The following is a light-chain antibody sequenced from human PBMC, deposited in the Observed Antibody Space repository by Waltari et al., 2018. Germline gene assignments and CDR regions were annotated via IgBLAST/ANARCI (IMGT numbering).Light chain of an antibody. CDR2: DVT. J-gene: IGLJ1*01. Sequence: QSALTQPRSVSGSPGQSVTISCTGTSSDVGGYKYVSWYQQHPGKAPKLMIYDVTKRPSGVPDRFSGSKSGNTASLTISGLQAEDEADYYCSSYAGSYVFGTGTKVTVL. V-gene: IGLV2-11*01. CDR1: SSDVGGYKY. CDR3: SSYAGSYV.